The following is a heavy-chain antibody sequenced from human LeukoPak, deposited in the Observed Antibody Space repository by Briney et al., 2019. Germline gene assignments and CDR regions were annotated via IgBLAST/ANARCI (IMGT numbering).Heavy chain of an antibody. CDR2: IYYSGST. CDR3: ARPAVTGTSPDWYFDL. CDR1: GGSIRSRSYF. Sequence: SETLSLTCTVSGGSIRSRSYFWGWIRQPPGKGLEWIGSIYYSGSTFSNPSLESRVTISVDTSKNQFSLKLNSVTAADTAVYYCARPAVTGTSPDWYFDLWGRGTLITVSS. V-gene: IGHV4-39*01. J-gene: IGHJ2*01. D-gene: IGHD6-19*01.